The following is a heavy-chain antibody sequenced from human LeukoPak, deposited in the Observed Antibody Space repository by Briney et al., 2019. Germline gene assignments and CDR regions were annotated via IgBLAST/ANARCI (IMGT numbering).Heavy chain of an antibody. D-gene: IGHD6-19*01. CDR1: GGSISSYY. V-gene: IGHV4-59*08. CDR2: IYYSGST. CDR3: ATVVYGYSSGWYDY. J-gene: IGHJ4*02. Sequence: PSETLSLTCTVSGGSISSYYWSWIRQPPGKGLEWIGYIYYSGSTNYNPSLKSRVTISVDTSKNQFSLKLSSVTAADTAVYYCATVVYGYSSGWYDYWGQGTLVTVSS.